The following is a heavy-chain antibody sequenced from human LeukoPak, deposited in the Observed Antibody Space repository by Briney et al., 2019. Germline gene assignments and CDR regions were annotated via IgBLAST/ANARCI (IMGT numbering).Heavy chain of an antibody. CDR2: ISGSGGST. Sequence: GGSLRLSCAASGFTFSSYTMSRVRQAPGKGLEWVSAISGSGGSTYYADSVKGRFTISRDNSKNTLYLQMNSLRAEDTAVYYCAKTHDYGDYVFDYWGQGTLVTVSS. D-gene: IGHD4-17*01. CDR1: GFTFSSYT. CDR3: AKTHDYGDYVFDY. V-gene: IGHV3-23*01. J-gene: IGHJ4*02.